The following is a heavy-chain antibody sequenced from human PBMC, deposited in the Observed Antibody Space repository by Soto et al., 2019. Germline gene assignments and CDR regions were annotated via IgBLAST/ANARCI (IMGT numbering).Heavy chain of an antibody. V-gene: IGHV3-30*18. CDR3: AKEGGLSGSYYISSSYYFDD. D-gene: IGHD1-26*01. CDR2: ISYDGSNT. Sequence: QVQLVESGGGVVQPGRSLRLSCAASGFTFSSYGMHWVRQAPGKGLEWVAIISYDGSNTYYADSVKGRFTISRDTSKNTLDLQRNSLRAEDTSGYYCAKEGGLSGSYYISSSYYFDDWGQGTLVTVSS. CDR1: GFTFSSYG. J-gene: IGHJ4*02.